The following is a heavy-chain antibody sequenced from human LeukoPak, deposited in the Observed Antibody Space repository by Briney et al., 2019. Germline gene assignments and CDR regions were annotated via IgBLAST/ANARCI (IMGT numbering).Heavy chain of an antibody. CDR1: GGSISSSSYY. CDR3: ARQLHIVVVVAAWFDP. D-gene: IGHD2-15*01. V-gene: IGHV4-39*01. J-gene: IGHJ5*02. CDR2: IYYSGST. Sequence: SETLSLTCTVSGGSISSSSYYWGWIRQPPGKGLEWIGSIYYSGSTYYNPSLKSRVTISVDTSKNQFSLKLGSVTAADTAVYYCARQLHIVVVVAAWFDPWGQGTLVTVSS.